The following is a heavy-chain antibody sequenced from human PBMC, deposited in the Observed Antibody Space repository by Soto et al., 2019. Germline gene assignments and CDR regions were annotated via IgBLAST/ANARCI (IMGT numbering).Heavy chain of an antibody. D-gene: IGHD3-3*01. Sequence: EVQLVESGGGLVKPGGSLGLSCAASGLTFKNVWMHWVRQAPGKGLEWVGRIKSKAVGETTDYTEPVKGRFTISRDDSKNTLYLQMNSLKTDDTAVYYCIAYYYFWRGHTPLWCQGTLVTVSS. V-gene: IGHV3-15*07. J-gene: IGHJ4*02. CDR2: IKSKAVGETT. CDR1: GLTFKNVW. CDR3: IAYYYFWRGHTPL.